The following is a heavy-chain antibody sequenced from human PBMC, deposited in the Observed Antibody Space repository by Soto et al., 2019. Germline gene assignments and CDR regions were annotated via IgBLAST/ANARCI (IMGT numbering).Heavy chain of an antibody. CDR1: GFTFSSYA. V-gene: IGHV3-23*01. CDR2: ISGSGGST. CDR3: GKVRDYGGNPNWFDP. J-gene: IGHJ5*02. Sequence: EVQLLESGGGLVQPGGSLRLSCAASGFTFSSYAMSWVRQAPGKGLEWVSAISGSGGSTYYADSVKGRFTISRDNSKNTLYLQMNSLRAEDTAVYYCGKVRDYGGNPNWFDPWGQGTLVTVSS. D-gene: IGHD4-17*01.